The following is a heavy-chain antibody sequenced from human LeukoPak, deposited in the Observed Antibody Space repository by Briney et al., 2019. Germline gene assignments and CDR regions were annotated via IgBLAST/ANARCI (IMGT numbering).Heavy chain of an antibody. V-gene: IGHV4-34*01. J-gene: IGHJ3*01. CDR2: IYYSGST. D-gene: IGHD3-22*01. Sequence: SETLSLTCAVYGGSFSGYYWSWIRQPPGKGLEWIGTIYYSGSTYHNPSLKSRVTLSVDTSRNQFSLRLSSVDAADTAVYYCAKAGVRYFDSSGLYAFGFWGQGTTVTVSS. CDR1: GGSFSGYY. CDR3: AKAGVRYFDSSGLYAFGF.